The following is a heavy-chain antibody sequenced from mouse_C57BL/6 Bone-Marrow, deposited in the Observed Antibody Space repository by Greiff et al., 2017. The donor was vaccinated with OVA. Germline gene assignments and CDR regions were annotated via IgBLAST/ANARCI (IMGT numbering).Heavy chain of an antibody. CDR1: GYTFTSYW. Sequence: QVQLQQPGAELVKPGASVKMSCKASGYTFTSYWITWVKQRPGQGLEWIGDIYPGSGSTNYNEKFKSKATLTVDTSSSTAYMQLSSLTSEDSAVYYCAREGGITTARGFAYWGQGTLVTVSA. V-gene: IGHV1-55*01. CDR3: AREGGITTARGFAY. CDR2: IYPGSGST. J-gene: IGHJ3*01. D-gene: IGHD1-1*01.